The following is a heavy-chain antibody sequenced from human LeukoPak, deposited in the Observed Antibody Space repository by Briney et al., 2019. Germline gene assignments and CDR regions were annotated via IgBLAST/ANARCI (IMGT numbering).Heavy chain of an antibody. CDR2: IYWDEDK. CDR1: GLSLSSTGVG. Sequence: SGPTLVKPTQTLTLTCSFSGLSLSSTGVGVGWIRQPPGKALEWLAIIYWDEDKRYSPSLKSRFTITKDTSKNQVVLTMTNMDPVDTATYYCVHRPYDDSDYAFDYWGQGTLVTVSS. V-gene: IGHV2-5*02. CDR3: VHRPYDDSDYAFDY. D-gene: IGHD3-10*01. J-gene: IGHJ4*02.